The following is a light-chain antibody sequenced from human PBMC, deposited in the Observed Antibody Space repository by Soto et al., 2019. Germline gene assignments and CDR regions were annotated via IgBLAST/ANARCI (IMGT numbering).Light chain of an antibody. CDR1: QNIRSH. V-gene: IGKV3-15*01. CDR3: QQYNKWPPET. Sequence: VMTQSPGTLSVSPGETATLSCRASQNIRSHLAWYQQKPAQAPRLLIYGASTRATGIPARFSGSGSGTEFTLTINNLQSEDFAVYYCQQYNKWPPETFGQGTKVEI. J-gene: IGKJ1*01. CDR2: GAS.